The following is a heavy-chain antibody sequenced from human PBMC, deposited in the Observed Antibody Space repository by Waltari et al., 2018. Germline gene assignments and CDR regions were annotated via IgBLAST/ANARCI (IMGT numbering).Heavy chain of an antibody. CDR3: SRSLDD. CDR2: INQDGSEK. V-gene: IGHV3-7*01. J-gene: IGHJ4*02. CDR1: GFTFSKHW. Sequence: EVHLVESGGGLVQPGGSLRLSCAAFGFTFSKHWMDWVRQAPGKGLEWVANINQDGSEKYYVDSVRGRVTISRDNAKNSLSLQINSLRAEDTGIYYCSRSLDDWGQGTLVTVSS.